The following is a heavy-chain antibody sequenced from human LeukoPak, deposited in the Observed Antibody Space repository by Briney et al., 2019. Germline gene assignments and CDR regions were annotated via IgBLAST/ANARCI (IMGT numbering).Heavy chain of an antibody. CDR2: IYDSGST. J-gene: IGHJ4*02. Sequence: SETLSLTCTVSGGSIRSSYYYWGWIRQPPGKGLEWIGSIYDSGSTYYNPSLKSRVTISVDTSKNQFSLKLSSVTAADTAVYYCARRSSSWYSYYFDYWGQGTLVTVSS. D-gene: IGHD6-13*01. V-gene: IGHV4-39*07. CDR1: GGSIRSSYYY. CDR3: ARRSSSWYSYYFDY.